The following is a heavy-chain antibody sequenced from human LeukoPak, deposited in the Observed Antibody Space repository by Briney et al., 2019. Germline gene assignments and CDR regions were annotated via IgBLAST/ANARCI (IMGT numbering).Heavy chain of an antibody. V-gene: IGHV3-30*18. D-gene: IGHD2-2*01. CDR3: AKDNIHCTSSSCYSGNYAMDV. Sequence: GGSLRLFCAASGFTFNNYAMHWVRQAPGKGLEWVALISYDGSKKKYADSVKGRFTISRDNSKNTLYLQMNSLRAEDTALFYCAKDNIHCTSSSCYSGNYAMDVWGKGTTVTVSS. J-gene: IGHJ6*04. CDR2: ISYDGSKK. CDR1: GFTFNNYA.